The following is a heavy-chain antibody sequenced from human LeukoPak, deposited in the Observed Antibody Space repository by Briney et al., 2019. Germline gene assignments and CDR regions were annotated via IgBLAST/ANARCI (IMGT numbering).Heavy chain of an antibody. V-gene: IGHV4-59*12. J-gene: IGHJ4*02. CDR1: GGSISSYY. CDR2: IYYSGST. CDR3: ARRIAAAATTDYFDY. D-gene: IGHD6-13*01. Sequence: PSETLSLTCTVSGGSISSYYWSWIRQPPGKGLEWIGYIYYSGSTNYNPSLKSRVTISVDTSKNQFSLKLSPVTAADTAVYYCARRIAAAATTDYFDYWGQGTLVTVSS.